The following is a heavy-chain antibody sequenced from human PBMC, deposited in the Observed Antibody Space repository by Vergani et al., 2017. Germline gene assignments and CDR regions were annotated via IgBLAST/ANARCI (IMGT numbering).Heavy chain of an antibody. CDR3: TTGGIAAVVGAFDI. D-gene: IGHD6-13*01. V-gene: IGHV3-15*01. CDR1: GFTFSSYW. Sequence: EVQLVESGGGLVQPGGSLRLSCAASGFTFSSYWMSWVRQAPGKGLEWVGRIKSKTDGGTTDYAAPVKGRFTISRDDSKNTLYLQMNSLKTEDTAVYYCTTGGIAAVVGAFDIWGQGTMVTVSS. J-gene: IGHJ3*02. CDR2: IKSKTDGGTT.